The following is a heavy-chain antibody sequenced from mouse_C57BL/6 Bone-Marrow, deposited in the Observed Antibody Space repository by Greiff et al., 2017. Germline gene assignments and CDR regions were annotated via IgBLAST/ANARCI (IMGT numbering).Heavy chain of an antibody. CDR2: INPNYGTT. D-gene: IGHD2-4*01. J-gene: IGHJ4*01. CDR3: ARGYDYDYAMDY. CDR1: GYSFTDYT. V-gene: IGHV1-39*01. Sequence: SGPELVKPGASVKISCKASGYSFTDYTMNWVQQSNGKSLEWIGVINPNYGTTSYNQKFKGKATLTVDQSSSTAYMQLNSLTSEDSAVYYCARGYDYDYAMDYWGQGTSVTVSS.